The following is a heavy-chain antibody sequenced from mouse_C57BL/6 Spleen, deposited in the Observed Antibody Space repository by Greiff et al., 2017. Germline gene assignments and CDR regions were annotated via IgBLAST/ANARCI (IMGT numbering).Heavy chain of an antibody. D-gene: IGHD1-1*01. J-gene: IGHJ3*01. CDR1: GYPFPDYY. Sequence: QVQLKESGAELVRPGASVKLSCKASGYPFPDYYLNWVKQRPGQGLEWIARIYPGSGNTSYNEKLKGKATRTAEQSSSTAYMQLSSLTSEDSAVYFCARVDYYGAYWGQGTLVTVSA. CDR2: IYPGSGNT. CDR3: ARVDYYGAY. V-gene: IGHV1-76*01.